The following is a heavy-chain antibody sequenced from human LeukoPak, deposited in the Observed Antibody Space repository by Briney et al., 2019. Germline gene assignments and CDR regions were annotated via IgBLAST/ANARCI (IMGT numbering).Heavy chain of an antibody. CDR3: GLSSMNPSYYYGIDV. D-gene: IGHD6-19*01. CDR1: GFIFSDYY. V-gene: IGHV3-11*01. CDR2: IDRSSATA. Sequence: GGSLRLSCAASGFIFSDYYMTWIRQAPGKGLDWVSYIDRSSATAFYADSVKGRFTMSRDNARNSLHLQMNDLRPEDSAVYYCGLSSMNPSYYYGIDVWGQGTTVRVSS. J-gene: IGHJ6*02.